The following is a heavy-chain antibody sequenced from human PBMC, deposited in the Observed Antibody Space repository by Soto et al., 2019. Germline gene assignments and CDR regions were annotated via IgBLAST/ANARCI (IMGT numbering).Heavy chain of an antibody. CDR1: GYTFTSYD. D-gene: IGHD2-2*01. Sequence: ASVKVSCKASGYTFTSYDINWVRQAPGQGLEWMGWISAYNGDTNYAQKLQGRVTMTTDTSTSTAYMELRSLRSDDTAVYYCARAVYCISTSCYSYYFDEWGQGSLVTVSS. CDR3: ARAVYCISTSCYSYYFDE. V-gene: IGHV1-18*01. J-gene: IGHJ4*02. CDR2: ISAYNGDT.